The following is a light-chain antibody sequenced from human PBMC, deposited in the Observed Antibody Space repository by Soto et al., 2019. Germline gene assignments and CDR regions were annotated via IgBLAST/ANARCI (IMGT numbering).Light chain of an antibody. CDR3: QQYNSYPYT. J-gene: IGKJ2*01. CDR2: DAS. CDR1: QDIRNN. V-gene: IGKV1-16*01. Sequence: DIQMTQSPSSLSASVGDRVTITCQASQDIRNNFAWFQQKPGKAPKSLIYDASTLQNGVPSRFSGSGSGTDFTLTISSLQTADFATYYCQQYNSYPYTFGQGTKLEIK.